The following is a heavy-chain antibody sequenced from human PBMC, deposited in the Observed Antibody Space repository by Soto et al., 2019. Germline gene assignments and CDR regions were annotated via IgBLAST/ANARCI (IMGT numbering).Heavy chain of an antibody. Sequence: QVQLQESGPRLVKPSETLSLTCTISGGSVSDYYWTWIRQPPGKGLEWIGFRYSTGNTIYDPSLKSRVTMPVDTSKNQFSRKLASVTATDTAVYYCARHGGIAMIRGVLTAFDIWGQGTMVTVSS. CDR2: RYSTGNT. J-gene: IGHJ3*02. V-gene: IGHV4-59*08. D-gene: IGHD3-10*01. CDR1: GGSVSDYY. CDR3: ARHGGIAMIRGVLTAFDI.